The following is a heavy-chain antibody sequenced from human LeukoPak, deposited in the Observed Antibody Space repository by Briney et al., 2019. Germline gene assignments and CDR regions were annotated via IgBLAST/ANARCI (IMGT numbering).Heavy chain of an antibody. J-gene: IGHJ4*02. D-gene: IGHD3-10*01. Sequence: GGSLRLSCAASGFTFSSYAMSWVRQAPGKGLEWVSAISGSGGSTYYADSVKGRFTISRDNSKNTLYLQMNSLRAEDTAVYYCAKDQDRYGSGSWPFDYWGQGTPVTVSS. CDR3: AKDQDRYGSGSWPFDY. V-gene: IGHV3-23*01. CDR1: GFTFSSYA. CDR2: ISGSGGST.